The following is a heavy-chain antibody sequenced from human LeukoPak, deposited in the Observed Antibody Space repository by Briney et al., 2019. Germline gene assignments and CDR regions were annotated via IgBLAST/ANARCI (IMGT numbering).Heavy chain of an antibody. CDR2: IYYSGST. Sequence: TSETLSLTCTVSGGSISSYYWSWIRQPPGKGLEWIGYIYYSGSTNYNPSLKSRVTISVDTSKNQFSLKLSSVTAADTAVYYCARTGRGAVAGRFDYWGQGTLVTVSS. CDR1: GGSISSYY. V-gene: IGHV4-59*01. D-gene: IGHD6-19*01. CDR3: ARTGRGAVAGRFDY. J-gene: IGHJ4*02.